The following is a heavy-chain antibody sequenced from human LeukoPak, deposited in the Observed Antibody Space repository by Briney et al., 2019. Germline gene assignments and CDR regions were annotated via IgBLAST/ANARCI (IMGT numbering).Heavy chain of an antibody. Sequence: KTSETLSLTCTVSGGSISSYYWSCIRQPPGKGLEWIGYINDSGSTNSNPSLKSRVTMSVDTSKNQFSLKLSSVTAADTAVYYCTRRGRNNWGEGNDYWGQGTLVTVSS. CDR3: TRRGRNNWGEGNDY. J-gene: IGHJ4*02. CDR2: INDSGST. CDR1: GGSISSYY. D-gene: IGHD1-1*01. V-gene: IGHV4-59*08.